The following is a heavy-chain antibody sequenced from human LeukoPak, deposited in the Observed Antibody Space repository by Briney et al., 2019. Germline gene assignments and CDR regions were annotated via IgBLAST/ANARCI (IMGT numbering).Heavy chain of an antibody. D-gene: IGHD2-15*01. CDR1: GGSISSYY. Sequence: SETLSLTCTVSGGSISSYYWTWIRPPPGKGLEWIGYIYYSGTTYYNPSLKSRVTMSLDTSKNQFSLRLSSVTAADTAVYYCARAGYCSGGNCYRGPSDYWGQGTLVTVSS. CDR3: ARAGYCSGGNCYRGPSDY. V-gene: IGHV4-59*01. CDR2: IYYSGTT. J-gene: IGHJ4*02.